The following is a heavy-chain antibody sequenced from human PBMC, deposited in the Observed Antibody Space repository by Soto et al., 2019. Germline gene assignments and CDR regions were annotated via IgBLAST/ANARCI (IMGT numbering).Heavy chain of an antibody. J-gene: IGHJ6*02. V-gene: IGHV1-69*06. CDR3: ASGYCSGGSCDPNYYYYGMDV. D-gene: IGHD2-15*01. CDR1: GGTFSSYA. Sequence: QVQLVQSGAEVKKPGSSVKVSCKASGGTFSSYAISWVRQAPGQGLEWMGGIIPIFGTANYAQKFQGRVTITADNSTSTAYMELSSLRSEDTAVYYCASGYCSGGSCDPNYYYYGMDVWGQGTTVTVSS. CDR2: IIPIFGTA.